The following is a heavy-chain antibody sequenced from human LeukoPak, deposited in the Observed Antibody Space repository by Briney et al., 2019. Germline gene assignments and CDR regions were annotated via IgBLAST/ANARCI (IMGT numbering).Heavy chain of an antibody. V-gene: IGHV1-8*01. CDR3: ARGNYYDSSGSPGY. Sequence: ASVKVSCKASGYTFTGYDINWVRQATGQGLEWMAWMNPNSGNTGYAQKFQGRVTITRNTSISTAYMELSSLRSEDTAVYYCARGNYYDSSGSPGYWGQGTLVTVSS. J-gene: IGHJ4*02. CDR2: MNPNSGNT. D-gene: IGHD3-22*01. CDR1: GYTFTGYD.